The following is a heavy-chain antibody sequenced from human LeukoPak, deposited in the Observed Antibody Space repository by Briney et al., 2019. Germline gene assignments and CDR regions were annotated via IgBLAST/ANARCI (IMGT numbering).Heavy chain of an antibody. J-gene: IGHJ4*02. CDR3: GVYGGDWRFDF. Sequence: SETLSLTCAVYNGFDSYYMTIVRQPPGKGLEWVGEITYRGSGNYNPSLKGRATISINVSQRQFSLSLRSVTAVDTATYYCGVYGGDWRFDFWGQGTPITVSS. CDR2: ITYRGSG. V-gene: IGHV4-34*01. D-gene: IGHD2-21*02. CDR1: NGFDSYY.